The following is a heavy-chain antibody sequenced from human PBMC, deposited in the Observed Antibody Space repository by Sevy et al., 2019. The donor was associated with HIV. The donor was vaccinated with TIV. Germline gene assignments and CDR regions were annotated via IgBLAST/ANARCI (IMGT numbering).Heavy chain of an antibody. CDR1: GYTFTSYG. D-gene: IGHD6-13*01. CDR2: ISAYNGNT. CDR3: ARGFLPQLADYYYHGIDV. J-gene: IGHJ6*02. Sequence: ASVKVSCKASGYTFTSYGINWVRQAPGQGLEWMGWISAYNGNTNYAQKFQGRVTMTTDTSTSTAYMELRSLRSDDTAVDDCARGFLPQLADYYYHGIDVWGQGTTVTVSS. V-gene: IGHV1-18*01.